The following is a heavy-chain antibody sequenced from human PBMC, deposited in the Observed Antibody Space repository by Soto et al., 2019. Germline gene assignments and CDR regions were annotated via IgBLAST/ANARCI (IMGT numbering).Heavy chain of an antibody. CDR2: ISYDGSNK. CDR3: ANLLNVAAAGTPHYYGVDV. V-gene: IGHV3-30*18. CDR1: GFTFSSYG. D-gene: IGHD6-13*01. Sequence: GGSLRLSCAASGFTFSSYGMHWVRQAPGKGLEWVAVISYDGSNKYYADSVKGRFTISRDNSKNTVSLQMNNLRPGDAAVYHCANLLNVAAAGTPHYYGVDVWGQGTTVTVSS. J-gene: IGHJ6*02.